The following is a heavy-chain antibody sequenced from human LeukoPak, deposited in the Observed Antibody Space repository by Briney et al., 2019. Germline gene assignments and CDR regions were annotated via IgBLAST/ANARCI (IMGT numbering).Heavy chain of an antibody. CDR2: INHSGST. CDR1: GGSFSGYY. CDR3: ARECPSPAYYYGSGSGTFDY. J-gene: IGHJ4*02. D-gene: IGHD3-10*01. V-gene: IGHV4-34*01. Sequence: SETLSLTCAVYGGSFSGYYWSWIRQPPGKGLEWIGEINHSGSTNYHPSLKSRVTTSVDTSKTQFSLKMSLVTAAGTAVYYCARECPSPAYYYGSGSGTFDYWGQGTRVTVSS.